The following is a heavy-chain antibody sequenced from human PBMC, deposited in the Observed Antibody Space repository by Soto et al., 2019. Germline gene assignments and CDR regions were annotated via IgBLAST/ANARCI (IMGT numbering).Heavy chain of an antibody. Sequence: SETLSLTCAVYGGSFSGYYWSWIRQPPGKGLEWIGEINHSGSTNYNPSLKSRVTISVDTSKNQFSLKLSSVTAADTAVYYCATEGGDCSSTSCYPANIRYYGMDVWGQGTTVTVSS. J-gene: IGHJ6*02. CDR2: INHSGST. CDR1: GGSFSGYY. V-gene: IGHV4-34*01. CDR3: ATEGGDCSSTSCYPANIRYYGMDV. D-gene: IGHD2-2*01.